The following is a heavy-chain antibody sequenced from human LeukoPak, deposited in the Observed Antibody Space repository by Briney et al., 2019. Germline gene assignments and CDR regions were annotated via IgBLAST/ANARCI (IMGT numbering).Heavy chain of an antibody. Sequence: GGSLRLSCAASGFTFSSYSMNWVRQAPGKGLEWVSSISSSSYIYYADSVKGRFTISRDNAKNSLYLQMNSLRAEDTAVYYCARVEQLVAVYYYYYMDVWGKGTTVTVSS. CDR2: ISSSSYI. CDR3: ARVEQLVAVYYYYYMDV. CDR1: GFTFSSYS. J-gene: IGHJ6*03. V-gene: IGHV3-21*01. D-gene: IGHD6-6*01.